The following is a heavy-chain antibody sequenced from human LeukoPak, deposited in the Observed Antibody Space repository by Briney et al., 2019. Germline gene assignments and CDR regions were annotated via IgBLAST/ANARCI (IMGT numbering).Heavy chain of an antibody. V-gene: IGHV3-21*01. CDR1: GFTFSSYS. J-gene: IGHJ4*02. D-gene: IGHD3-3*01. Sequence: GGSLRLSCGASGFTFSSYSMNWVRQAPGKGLEWVSSISSSSSYIYYADSVKGRFTISRDNAKNSLYLQMNSLRAEDTAVYYCARGFHEGRFDYWGKGTLVTVSS. CDR3: ARGFHEGRFDY. CDR2: ISSSSSYI.